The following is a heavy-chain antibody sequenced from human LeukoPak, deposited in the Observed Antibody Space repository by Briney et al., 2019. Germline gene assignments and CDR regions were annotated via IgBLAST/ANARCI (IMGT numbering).Heavy chain of an antibody. J-gene: IGHJ4*02. CDR2: IYSNGNT. CDR1: GGSISSSF. D-gene: IGHD3-3*02. V-gene: IGHV4-4*07. Sequence: PSETLSLTCTVSGGSISSSFWSWIRQPAGKGLEWIGRIYSNGNTNYNPSLKSRVTMSVDTSKNQFSLKVSSVTAADTAVYYCATELGYFDYWGQGTLVTVSS. CDR3: ATELGYFDY.